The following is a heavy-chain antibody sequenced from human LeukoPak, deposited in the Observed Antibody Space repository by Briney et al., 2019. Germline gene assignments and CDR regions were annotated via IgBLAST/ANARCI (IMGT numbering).Heavy chain of an antibody. Sequence: GGSLRLSCAASGFTFSSYAMSWVRQAPGKGLEWVSAISGSGGSTYYADSVKGRFTISRDNSKNKLYLQMNSLRAEDTAVYYCAKDLTGRAVAVPTFDYWGQGTLVTVSS. D-gene: IGHD6-19*01. V-gene: IGHV3-23*01. CDR1: GFTFSSYA. CDR3: AKDLTGRAVAVPTFDY. CDR2: ISGSGGST. J-gene: IGHJ4*02.